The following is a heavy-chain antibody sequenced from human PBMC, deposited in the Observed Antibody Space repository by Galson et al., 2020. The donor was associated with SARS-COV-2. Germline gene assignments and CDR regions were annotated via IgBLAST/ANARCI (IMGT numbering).Heavy chain of an antibody. V-gene: IGHV3-30*04. D-gene: IGHD3-10*01. J-gene: IGHJ5*02. Sequence: ELDAGGSLRPSCAASGFPLSGSAMPWVRQPPGKRLERVAVISYDGSNKYSADSVKGRFTISRDNSKNTLYLQMNSLRAEDTAVYYCASSLLWFGEPFDPWGQGTLVTVSS. CDR2: ISYDGSNK. CDR3: ASSLLWFGEPFDP. CDR1: GFPLSGSA.